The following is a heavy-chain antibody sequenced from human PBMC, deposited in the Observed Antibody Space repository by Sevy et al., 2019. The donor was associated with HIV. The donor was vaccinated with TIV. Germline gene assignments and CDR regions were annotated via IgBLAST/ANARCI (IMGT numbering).Heavy chain of an antibody. Sequence: SETLSLTCTVSGGSISSYYWSWIRQPPGKGLEWIGYIYYSGSTNYNPSLKSRVTISGNTSKNQFSLKLSSVTAADTAVYYCARDKGYWFDPWGQGTLVTVSS. CDR2: IYYSGST. J-gene: IGHJ5*02. V-gene: IGHV4-59*01. CDR3: ARDKGYWFDP. CDR1: GGSISSYY.